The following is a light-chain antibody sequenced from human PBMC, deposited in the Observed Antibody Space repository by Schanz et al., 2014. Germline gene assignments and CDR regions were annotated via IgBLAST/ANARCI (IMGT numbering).Light chain of an antibody. V-gene: IGKV3D-15*01. Sequence: EIVLAQSPGTLSLSPGERATLSCRASQSVTSSYLAWYQQTPGQAPRLLISDASDRATGIPARFSGSGSGTEFTLTISSLQSEDFAVYYCQQYNNWPLYTFGQGTKLEIK. CDR2: DAS. CDR1: QSVTSSY. J-gene: IGKJ2*01. CDR3: QQYNNWPLYT.